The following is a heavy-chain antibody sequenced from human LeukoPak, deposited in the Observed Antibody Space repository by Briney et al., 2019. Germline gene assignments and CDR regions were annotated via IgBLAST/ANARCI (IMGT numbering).Heavy chain of an antibody. CDR1: GGSFSGYY. J-gene: IGHJ5*02. Sequence: SETLSLTCAVYGGSFSGYYWSWMRQPPGKGLEWIGEINHSGSTNYNPSLKSRVTISVDTSKNQFSLKLSSVTATDMAVYYCARGVGNYDFWSGYHHWGQGTLVTVSS. V-gene: IGHV4-34*01. CDR2: INHSGST. CDR3: ARGVGNYDFWSGYHH. D-gene: IGHD3-3*01.